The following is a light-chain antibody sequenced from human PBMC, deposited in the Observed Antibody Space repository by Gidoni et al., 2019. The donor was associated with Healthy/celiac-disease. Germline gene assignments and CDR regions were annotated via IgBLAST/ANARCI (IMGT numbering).Light chain of an antibody. V-gene: IGKV3-11*01. J-gene: IGKJ3*01. CDR3: QQRSNWRGT. CDR1: QRVSSY. Sequence: EIVLTQSPATLSVSPGERATLSCRASQRVSSYLAWYQQKPGQAPRLLIYDASNRATGIPARFSGSGSGTDFTLTISSLEPEDFAVYYCQQRSNWRGTFGPXTKVDIK. CDR2: DAS.